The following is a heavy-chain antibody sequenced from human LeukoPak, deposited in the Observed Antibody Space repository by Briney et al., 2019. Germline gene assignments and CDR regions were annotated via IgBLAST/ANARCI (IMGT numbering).Heavy chain of an antibody. V-gene: IGHV4-31*03. D-gene: IGHD4-17*01. Sequence: SETLSLTCTVSGGSISSGGYYWSWIRQPPGKGLEWIGYIYYSGSTYYNSSLKSRVTISVDTSKNQFSLKLSSVTAADTAVYYCARGTMTTVTYYFDYWGQGTLVTVSS. CDR3: ARGTMTTVTYYFDY. J-gene: IGHJ4*02. CDR1: GGSISSGGYY. CDR2: IYYSGST.